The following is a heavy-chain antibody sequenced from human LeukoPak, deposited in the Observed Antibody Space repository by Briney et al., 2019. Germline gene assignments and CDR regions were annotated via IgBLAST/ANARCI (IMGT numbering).Heavy chain of an antibody. J-gene: IGHJ4*02. V-gene: IGHV3-9*01. CDR3: VKLTAAGFVDH. CDR1: GFTFDDYA. Sequence: GGSLRLSCAPSGFTFDDYAMHWVRHAPGKGGGGGSGFCWIRGGIDYAHSLRGRFTLSRDNVKKSLSLQMYSLRDAGTALCYCVKLTAAGFVDHWGQGTLVTVSS. D-gene: IGHD6-13*01. CDR2: FCWIRGGI.